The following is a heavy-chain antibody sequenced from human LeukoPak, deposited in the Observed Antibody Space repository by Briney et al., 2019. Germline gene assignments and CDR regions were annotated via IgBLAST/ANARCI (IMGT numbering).Heavy chain of an antibody. J-gene: IGHJ4*02. CDR1: GYTFTGYY. V-gene: IGHV1-2*02. Sequence: ASVKVSCKASGYTFTGYYMHWVRQAPGQGLEWMGWINPNSGGTNYAQKFQGRVTMIRDTSISTAYMELSRLRSDDTAVYYCARDVNSGSYHDYWGQGTLVTVSS. D-gene: IGHD1-26*01. CDR2: INPNSGGT. CDR3: ARDVNSGSYHDY.